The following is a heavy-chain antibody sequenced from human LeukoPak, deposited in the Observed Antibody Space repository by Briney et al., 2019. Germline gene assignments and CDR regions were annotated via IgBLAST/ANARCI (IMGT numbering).Heavy chain of an antibody. CDR2: IYYSGNT. CDR3: TRVLVPAAMGNWYFDL. Sequence: SETLSLTCTVSGDSVSSANYYWSWIRQPPGKGLEWIRYIYYSGNTNYNPSLKSRVTIPRDTSKNQFSLKLSSVTAADTAVYYCTRVLVPAAMGNWYFDLWGRGTLVTVSS. J-gene: IGHJ2*01. V-gene: IGHV4-61*01. CDR1: GDSVSSANYY. D-gene: IGHD2-2*01.